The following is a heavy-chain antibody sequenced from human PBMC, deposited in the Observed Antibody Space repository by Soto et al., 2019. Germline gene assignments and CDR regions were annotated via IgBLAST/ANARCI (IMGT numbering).Heavy chain of an antibody. CDR1: GFTFSSYG. CDR2: ISHDGSKT. J-gene: IGHJ4*02. V-gene: IGHV3-30*18. CDR3: AKDTYYSSSSGYYVFDS. Sequence: QVQLVESGGGVVQPGRSLRLSCAASGFTFSSYGIHWVRQAPGKGLEWVAVISHDGSKTNYADSVKGRFTISRDNSKYTVYLQMNSLRAEDTAVYYCAKDTYYSSSSGYYVFDSCGQGTLVTVSS. D-gene: IGHD3-22*01.